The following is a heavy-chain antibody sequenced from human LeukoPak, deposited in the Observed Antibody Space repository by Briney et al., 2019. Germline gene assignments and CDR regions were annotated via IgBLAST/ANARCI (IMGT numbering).Heavy chain of an antibody. V-gene: IGHV3-23*01. CDR1: RLTLAKLD. J-gene: IGHJ4*02. D-gene: IGHD7-27*01. CDR2: TALSPAST. CDR3: VKDWGGYYFDS. Sequence: PGGSLRLSCAPSRLTLAKLDMHWVRQAPGRGLEWDSTTALSPASTFYGVSVKGRLTTSRDNDKNTVSLQMNSLRAEDTAMYFCVKDWGGYYFDSWGQGALVTVSS.